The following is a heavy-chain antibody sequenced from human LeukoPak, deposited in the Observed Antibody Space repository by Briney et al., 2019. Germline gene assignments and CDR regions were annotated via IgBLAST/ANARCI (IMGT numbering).Heavy chain of an antibody. V-gene: IGHV3-20*04. CDR1: GFTFSSYG. Sequence: GGSLRLSCAASGFTFSSYGMSWVRQAPGKGLEWVSGINWNGGSTGYADSVKGRSTISRDNAKNSLYLQMNSLRAEDTALYYCAREPRKRLRFLEWFPTYYFDYWGQGTLVTVSS. CDR2: INWNGGST. CDR3: AREPRKRLRFLEWFPTYYFDY. J-gene: IGHJ4*02. D-gene: IGHD3-3*01.